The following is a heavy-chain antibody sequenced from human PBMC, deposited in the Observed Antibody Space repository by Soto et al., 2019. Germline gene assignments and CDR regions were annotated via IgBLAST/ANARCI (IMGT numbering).Heavy chain of an antibody. CDR2: INSDGSST. J-gene: IGHJ5*02. Sequence: GGSLRLSCAASGFTFSSYWTHWVRQAPGKGLVWVSRINSDGSSTSYADSVKGRFTISRDNAKNTLYLQMNSLRAEDTAVYYCARGGPWGSGADWFDPWGQGTLVTVSS. D-gene: IGHD3-10*01. CDR1: GFTFSSYW. V-gene: IGHV3-74*01. CDR3: ARGGPWGSGADWFDP.